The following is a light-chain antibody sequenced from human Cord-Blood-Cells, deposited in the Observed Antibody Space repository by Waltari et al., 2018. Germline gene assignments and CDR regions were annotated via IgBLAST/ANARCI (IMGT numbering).Light chain of an antibody. V-gene: IGLV1-47*01. Sequence: QSVLTQPPSASGTPGQRVTISCSGSSSNIGSNYVYWYQQLPGTAPKLLVDRNNQRPSGVPDRFSGSKTGTSACLAISGLRSEDEADYYCAAWDDSLSGWVFGGGTKLTVL. J-gene: IGLJ3*02. CDR2: RNN. CDR3: AAWDDSLSGWV. CDR1: SSNIGSNY.